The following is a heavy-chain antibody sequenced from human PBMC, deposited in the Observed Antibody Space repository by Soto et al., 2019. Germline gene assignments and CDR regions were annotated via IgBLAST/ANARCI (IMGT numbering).Heavy chain of an antibody. D-gene: IGHD2-2*01. J-gene: IGHJ5*02. CDR1: GDSISGGGYS. Sequence: SETLSLTCDVSGDSISGGGYSWSWILHPPGKGLEYIGCVYPSGSSYYSPSLNSRVIVSLDRSKNQFSLRLTSVTAADTAVYYCARQDIVTVPTVGGWFDPWGQGIPVTVSS. CDR2: VYPSGSS. V-gene: IGHV4-30-2*01. CDR3: ARQDIVTVPTVGGWFDP.